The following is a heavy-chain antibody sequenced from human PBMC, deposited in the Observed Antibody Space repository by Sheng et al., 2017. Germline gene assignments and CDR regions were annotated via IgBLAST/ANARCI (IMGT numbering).Heavy chain of an antibody. CDR2: IYYSGST. CDR3: ARGEVDTAMVTSFDY. Sequence: QVQLQESGPGLVKPSQTLSLTCTVSGGSISSGGYYWSWIRQHPGKGLEWIGYIYYSGSTYYNPSLKSRVTISVDTSKNQFSLKLSSVTAADTAVYYCARGEVDTAMVTSFDYWGQGTLVTVSS. CDR1: GGSISSGGYY. D-gene: IGHD5-18*01. V-gene: IGHV4-31*03. J-gene: IGHJ4*02.